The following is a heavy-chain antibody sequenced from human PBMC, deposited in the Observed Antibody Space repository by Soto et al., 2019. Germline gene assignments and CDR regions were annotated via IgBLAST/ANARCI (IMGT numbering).Heavy chain of an antibody. CDR3: ARGNYDTSAFDI. J-gene: IGHJ3*02. Sequence: QVQLQESGPGLVKPSQTLSLTCTVSGGSISSGGYYWSWIRQHPGKGLEWIGYIYYSGSTYYNPSLKRRVTISVDTSKNQFSLKLSSVTAADTAVYYCARGNYDTSAFDIWGQGTMVTVSS. D-gene: IGHD3-9*01. CDR2: IYYSGST. V-gene: IGHV4-31*03. CDR1: GGSISSGGYY.